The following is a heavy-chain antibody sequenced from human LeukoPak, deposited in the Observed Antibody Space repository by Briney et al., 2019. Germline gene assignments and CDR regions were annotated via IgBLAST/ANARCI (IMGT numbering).Heavy chain of an antibody. CDR1: GFTVSTNY. CDR3: ARDRDYGTFDY. D-gene: IGHD4-17*01. J-gene: IGHJ4*02. Sequence: GGSLRLSCAASGFTVSTNYMTWVRQAPGKGLEWVSVIYSGGNTYYADSVKGRFTISRDNSNNTLHLQMNSLRSDDTAIYYCARDRDYGTFDYWGQGTLVTVSS. CDR2: IYSGGNT. V-gene: IGHV3-53*01.